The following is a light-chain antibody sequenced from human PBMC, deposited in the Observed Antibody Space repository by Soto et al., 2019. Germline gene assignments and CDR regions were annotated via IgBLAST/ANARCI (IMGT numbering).Light chain of an antibody. CDR3: QHFNNWPLT. J-gene: IGKJ4*01. CDR1: QSVGRN. Sequence: EIVMTQSPATLSVSPGERATLSCRASQSVGRNLAWYQQKPGQAPRLLIYGASTRATGIPARFSGSGSATEFTLTISSLQSEDFAVYYCQHFNNWPLTFGGGTKVEIK. V-gene: IGKV3-15*01. CDR2: GAS.